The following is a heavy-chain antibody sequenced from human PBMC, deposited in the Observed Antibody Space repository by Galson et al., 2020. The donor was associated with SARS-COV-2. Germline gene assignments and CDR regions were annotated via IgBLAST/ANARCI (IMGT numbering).Heavy chain of an antibody. Sequence: GGSLRLSCAASGFTLSNYVMHCVRQAQGKGPEWVAVIPSDGSNSFYADSLKGRFTISRDNSKSTLYLQMNSLRAEDTAVYYCARGGEWELPYYFDYGGQGTLVTVSS. CDR1: GFTLSNYV. V-gene: IGHV3-30*04. CDR3: ARGGEWELPYYFDY. CDR2: IPSDGSNS. D-gene: IGHD1-26*01. J-gene: IGHJ4*02.